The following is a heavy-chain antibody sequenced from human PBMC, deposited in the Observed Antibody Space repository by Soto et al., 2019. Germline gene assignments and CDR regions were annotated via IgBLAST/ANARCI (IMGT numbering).Heavy chain of an antibody. J-gene: IGHJ6*02. V-gene: IGHV4-30-4*01. Sequence: SETLSLTCTVSGGSISSGDYYWSWIRQPPGKGLEWIGYIYYSGSTYYNPSLKSRVTISVDTSKNQFSLKLSSVTAADTAVYYCARDRELEPHWDYYYGMDVWGQGTTVTVSS. CDR2: IYYSGST. CDR1: GGSISSGDYY. CDR3: ARDRELEPHWDYYYGMDV. D-gene: IGHD3-10*01.